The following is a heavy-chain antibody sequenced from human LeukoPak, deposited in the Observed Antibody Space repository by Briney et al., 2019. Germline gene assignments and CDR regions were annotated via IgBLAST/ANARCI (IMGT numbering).Heavy chain of an antibody. D-gene: IGHD3-22*01. V-gene: IGHV3-23*01. Sequence: PGGSLRLSCAASGFTFSSYAMSWVRQAPGKGLEWVSAISGSGGSTYYADSVKGRFTISRDNSKNTLYLQMNSLRAEDTAVYYCAKDPAYDSSGGGGDFDYWGQGTLVTVSS. CDR3: AKDPAYDSSGGGGDFDY. CDR1: GFTFSSYA. CDR2: ISGSGGST. J-gene: IGHJ4*02.